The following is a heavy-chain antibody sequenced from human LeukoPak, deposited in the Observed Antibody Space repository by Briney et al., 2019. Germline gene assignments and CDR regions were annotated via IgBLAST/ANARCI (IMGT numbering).Heavy chain of an antibody. CDR3: ARGSITNRNFDS. V-gene: IGHV1-69*16. J-gene: IGHJ4*02. Sequence: SVKVSCTASGGSFSSSTLSWVRQAPGQGPEWMGGILPILGSATYAQKFQGRVSMTTDSSTSSAYMELTSLRSDDTAVYFCARGSITNRNFDSWGQGTLVTVSS. CDR1: GGSFSSST. D-gene: IGHD1-14*01. CDR2: ILPILGSA.